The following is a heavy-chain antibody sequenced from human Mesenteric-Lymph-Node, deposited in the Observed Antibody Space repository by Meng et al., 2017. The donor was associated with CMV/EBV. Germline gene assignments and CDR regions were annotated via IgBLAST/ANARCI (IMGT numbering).Heavy chain of an antibody. CDR3: ARRRFLEWQPNWFDP. D-gene: IGHD3-3*01. Sequence: AVSGGSIISTKWWGWVRQPPGKGLEWIGEIYIGGSSNYNPSLKSRVTISIEKSKNEFSLKLTSVTAADTAVYYCARRRFLEWQPNWFDPWGQGTLVTV. CDR2: IYIGGSS. CDR1: GGSIISTKW. V-gene: IGHV4-4*02. J-gene: IGHJ5*02.